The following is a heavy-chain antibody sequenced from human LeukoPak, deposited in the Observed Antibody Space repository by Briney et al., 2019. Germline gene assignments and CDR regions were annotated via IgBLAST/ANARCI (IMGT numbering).Heavy chain of an antibody. CDR3: ARVEIYDFWSGSLGAFDT. CDR1: GFTFSSYA. D-gene: IGHD3-3*01. CDR2: ISGSGGST. V-gene: IGHV3-23*01. Sequence: GGSLRVSCAASGFTFSSYAMSWVRQAPGKGMEWVSAISGSGGSTYYADSVKGRFTISRDNAKNSLYLQMNSLRAEDTAVYYCARVEIYDFWSGSLGAFDTWGQGTMVTVSS. J-gene: IGHJ3*02.